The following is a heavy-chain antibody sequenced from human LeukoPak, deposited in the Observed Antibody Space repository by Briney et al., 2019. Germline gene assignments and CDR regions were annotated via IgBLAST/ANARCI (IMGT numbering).Heavy chain of an antibody. Sequence: SQTLSLTCTVSGGSISSGGYYWSWIRQPPGKGLEWIGYIYHSGSTNYNPSLKSRVTISVDTSKNQFSLKLSSVTAADTAVYYCARNYCSSTSCYPGLNYWGQGTLVTVSS. CDR3: ARNYCSSTSCYPGLNY. D-gene: IGHD2-2*01. CDR1: GGSISSGGYY. J-gene: IGHJ4*02. V-gene: IGHV4-30-2*01. CDR2: IYHSGST.